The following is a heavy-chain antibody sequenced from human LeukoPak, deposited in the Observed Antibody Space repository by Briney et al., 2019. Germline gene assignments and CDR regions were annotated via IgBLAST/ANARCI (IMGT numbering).Heavy chain of an antibody. D-gene: IGHD3-16*01. V-gene: IGHV3-7*04. CDR3: ARGGRAYGD. CDR1: GFTFSNYW. CDR2: IKQDGSEK. J-gene: IGHJ4*02. Sequence: GGSLRLSCAASGFTFSNYWMSWVRQAPGKGLEWVANIKQDGSEKYYVDSVKGRFTISRDNAKNSLYLQMNSLRADDTAAYYCARGGRAYGDWGQGTLVTVSS.